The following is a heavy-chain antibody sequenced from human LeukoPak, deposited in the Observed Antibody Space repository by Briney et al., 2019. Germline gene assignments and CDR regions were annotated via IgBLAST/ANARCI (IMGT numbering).Heavy chain of an antibody. CDR1: GYTFTSYG. J-gene: IGHJ6*03. D-gene: IGHD2-2*01. CDR2: ISAYNGNT. Sequence: GASVKVSCKASGYTFTSYGISWVRQAPGQGLEWMGWISAYNGNTNYAQKLQGRVTMTTDTSTSTAYMELRSLRSDGTAVYYCARERGYCSSTSCYLNYYYMDVWGKGTTVTVSS. V-gene: IGHV1-18*01. CDR3: ARERGYCSSTSCYLNYYYMDV.